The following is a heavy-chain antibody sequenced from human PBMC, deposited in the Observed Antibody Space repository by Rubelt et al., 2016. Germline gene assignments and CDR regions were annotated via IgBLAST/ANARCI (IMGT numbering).Heavy chain of an antibody. Sequence: TFSSYSMNWVRQAPGKGLEWVAVISYDGSNKYYADSVKGRFTISRDNSKNTLYLQMNSLRAEDTAVYYCAKGATASGSYFDYWGQGTLVTVSS. CDR3: AKGATASGSYFDY. CDR2: ISYDGSNK. CDR1: TFSSYS. V-gene: IGHV3-30*18. J-gene: IGHJ4*02. D-gene: IGHD1-26*01.